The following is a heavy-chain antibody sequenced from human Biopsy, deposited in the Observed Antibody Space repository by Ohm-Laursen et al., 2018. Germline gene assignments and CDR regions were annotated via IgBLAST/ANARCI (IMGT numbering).Heavy chain of an antibody. Sequence: SETLSLTCIVSGGSVNSYSWSWIRQPPGKGLEWIGYIYYSGSINYNPSLKSRVTISLDTSRNQFSLKLSSVTAADTAIYYCARGMRSSGWPYFDSWGQGTLVTVSS. CDR2: IYYSGSI. D-gene: IGHD6-19*01. CDR1: GGSVNSYS. V-gene: IGHV4-59*02. J-gene: IGHJ4*02. CDR3: ARGMRSSGWPYFDS.